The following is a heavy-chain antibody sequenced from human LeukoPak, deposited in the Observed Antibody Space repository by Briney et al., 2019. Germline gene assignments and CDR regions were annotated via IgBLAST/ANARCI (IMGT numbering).Heavy chain of an antibody. CDR2: ISAYNGDT. V-gene: IGHV1-18*01. CDR1: GYTFTSYG. D-gene: IGHD6-13*01. J-gene: IGHJ4*02. Sequence: GASVKVSCKASGYTFTSYGISWVRRAPGQGLEWMGWISAYNGDTNYAQKLQGRVTMTTDTSTSTAYMELRSLRSDDTAVYYCARDLYSSSWYTSGYWGQGTLVTVSS. CDR3: ARDLYSSSWYTSGY.